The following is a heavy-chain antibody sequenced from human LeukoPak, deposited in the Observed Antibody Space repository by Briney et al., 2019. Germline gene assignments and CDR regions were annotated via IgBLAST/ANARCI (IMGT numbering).Heavy chain of an antibody. Sequence: SETLSLTCAVYGGSFSGYYWSWIRQPPGKALEWIGSINYGGSTYYNPSLRSRVTISVDTSKNQFSLKLSSVTAADTAVYYCARVQPPFDYWGQGTLVTVSS. D-gene: IGHD1-1*01. CDR2: INYGGST. V-gene: IGHV4-34*01. J-gene: IGHJ4*02. CDR1: GGSFSGYY. CDR3: ARVQPPFDY.